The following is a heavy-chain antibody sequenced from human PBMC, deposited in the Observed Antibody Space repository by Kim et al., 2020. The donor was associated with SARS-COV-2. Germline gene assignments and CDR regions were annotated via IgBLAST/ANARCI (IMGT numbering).Heavy chain of an antibody. CDR1: GFTFSNYA. CDR2: IGGDGATT. J-gene: IGHJ4*02. D-gene: IGHD6-13*01. CDR3: AKRPGIISGGTFDY. Sequence: GGSLRLSCAASGFTFSNYAMSWVRQAPGKGLEWVSSIGGDGATTHHADPVKGRFTISRDNFKNTLYLEMNSLRAEDTAVYFCAKRPGIISGGTFDYWGQGPLVTVSS. V-gene: IGHV3-23*01.